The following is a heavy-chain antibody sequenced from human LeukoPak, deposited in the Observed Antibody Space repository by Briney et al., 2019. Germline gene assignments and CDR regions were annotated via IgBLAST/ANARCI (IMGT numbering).Heavy chain of an antibody. V-gene: IGHV3-48*01. CDR3: AKDWALLGYDSSGYMDV. Sequence: GGSLRLSCAASGFTFSSYSMNWVRQVPGKGLEWVSYISSSGSTIYYADSVKGRFTISRDDSKNTLYLQMNSLRAEDTAVYYCAKDWALLGYDSSGYMDVWGKGTTVTVSS. J-gene: IGHJ6*03. CDR2: ISSSGSTI. D-gene: IGHD3-22*01. CDR1: GFTFSSYS.